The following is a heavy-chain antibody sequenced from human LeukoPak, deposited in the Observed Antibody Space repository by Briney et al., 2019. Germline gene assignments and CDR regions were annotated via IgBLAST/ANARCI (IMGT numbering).Heavy chain of an antibody. CDR2: IIPIFDIA. J-gene: IGHJ4*02. CDR1: GGTFSSYA. V-gene: IGHV1-69*04. Sequence: SVKVSCKASGGTFSSYAISWVRQAPGQGLEWMGRIIPIFDIANYAQKFQGRVTITADKSTSTAYMELSSLRSEDTAVYYCAREYDFWSGYSHWGQGTLVTVSS. CDR3: AREYDFWSGYSH. D-gene: IGHD3-3*01.